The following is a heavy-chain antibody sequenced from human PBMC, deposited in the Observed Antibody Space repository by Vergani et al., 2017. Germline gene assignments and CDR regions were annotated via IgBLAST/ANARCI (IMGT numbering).Heavy chain of an antibody. CDR3: AKDSLAYCSSTSCSALDY. CDR2: ISSSSSYI. D-gene: IGHD2-2*01. V-gene: IGHV3-21*01. J-gene: IGHJ4*02. CDR1: GFTFSSYS. Sequence: EVQLVESGGGLVKPGGSLRLSCAASGFTFSSYSMNWVRQAPGKGLEWVSSISSSSSYIYYADSVKGRFTISRDNAKNSLYLQMNSLRAEDTAVYYCAKDSLAYCSSTSCSALDYWGQGTLVTVSS.